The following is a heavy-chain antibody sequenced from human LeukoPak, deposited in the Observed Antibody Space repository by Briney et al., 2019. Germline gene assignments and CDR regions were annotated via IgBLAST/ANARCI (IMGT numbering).Heavy chain of an antibody. J-gene: IGHJ3*02. CDR2: ISYDGSNK. CDR3: AKDFGLPPDAFDI. CDR1: GFTFSSYG. Sequence: GGSLRLSCAASGFTFSSYGMHWVRQAPGKGLEWVAVISYDGSNKYYADSVKGRFTISRDNSKNTLYLQMNSLRAEDTAVYYCAKDFGLPPDAFDIWGQGTMVTVSS. D-gene: IGHD3-10*01. V-gene: IGHV3-30*18.